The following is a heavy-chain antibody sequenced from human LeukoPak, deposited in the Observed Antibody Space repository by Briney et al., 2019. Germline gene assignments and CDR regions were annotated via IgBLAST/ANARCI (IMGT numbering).Heavy chain of an antibody. CDR1: GFTFNNYG. CDR2: ISAGGGNT. Sequence: PGGSLRLSCAASGFTFNNYGMSWVRQAPGKGLEWVSGISAGGGNTYYADSVGGRFTISRDNSKNTLYLQMNSLRAEDTAVYYCAKKYSGNYYFDYWGQGTLVTVSS. D-gene: IGHD1-26*01. J-gene: IGHJ4*02. CDR3: AKKYSGNYYFDY. V-gene: IGHV3-23*01.